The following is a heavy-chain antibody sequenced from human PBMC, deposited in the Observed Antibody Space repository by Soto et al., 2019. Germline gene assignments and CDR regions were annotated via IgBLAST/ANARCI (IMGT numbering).Heavy chain of an antibody. CDR2: ISGSGGST. J-gene: IGHJ4*02. Sequence: GGSLRLSCAASGFTFSSYAMSWVRQAPGKGLEWVSAISGSGGSTYYADSVKGRFTISRDNSKNTLYLQMNSLRAEDTAVYYCAKDRSPGMVRGVIITSGYWGQGTLVTVSS. D-gene: IGHD3-10*01. CDR3: AKDRSPGMVRGVIITSGY. V-gene: IGHV3-23*01. CDR1: GFTFSSYA.